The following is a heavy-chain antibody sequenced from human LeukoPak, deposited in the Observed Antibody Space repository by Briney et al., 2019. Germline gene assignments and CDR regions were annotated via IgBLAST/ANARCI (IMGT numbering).Heavy chain of an antibody. J-gene: IGHJ4*02. CDR2: IYYSGST. CDR1: GGSISSYY. D-gene: IGHD6-6*01. V-gene: IGHV4-59*12. Sequence: TPSETLSLTCTVSGGSISSYYWSWIRQPPGEGLEWIGYIYYSGSTNYNPSLKSRVTMSVDTSKNQFSLKLSSVTAADAAVYYCATARPGYFDYWGQGTPVTVSS. CDR3: ATARPGYFDY.